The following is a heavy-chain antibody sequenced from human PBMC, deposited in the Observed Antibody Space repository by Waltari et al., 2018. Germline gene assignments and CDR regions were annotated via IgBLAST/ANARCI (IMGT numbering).Heavy chain of an antibody. J-gene: IGHJ3*02. V-gene: IGHV3-7*01. Sequence: EVQLVESGGGLVQPGGSLRISCAASGFIFSSYWMSWVRRAPGQGLEWVANIRQDGSEKYYVDSVKGRFTISRDNAKHSLYLQMNSLRAEDTAVYYCARDLWFRKSAFDIWGQGTMVTVSS. CDR3: ARDLWFRKSAFDI. CDR1: GFIFSSYW. CDR2: IRQDGSEK. D-gene: IGHD3-10*01.